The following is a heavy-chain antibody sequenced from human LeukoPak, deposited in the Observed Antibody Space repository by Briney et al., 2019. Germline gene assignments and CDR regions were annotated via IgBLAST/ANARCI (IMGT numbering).Heavy chain of an antibody. J-gene: IGHJ4*02. V-gene: IGHV3-23*01. Sequence: GGSLTLSCTASGFTFSNYVMTWVRLAPGKGLEGVSTFCIVGNTYYADSVKGRFTISKDTSKNTLFLQMNTLRVEGTAMYYCAKWGIRWTYYLDSWGQGTLVTVSS. CDR2: FCIVGNT. D-gene: IGHD3/OR15-3a*01. CDR1: GFTFSNYV. CDR3: AKWGIRWTYYLDS.